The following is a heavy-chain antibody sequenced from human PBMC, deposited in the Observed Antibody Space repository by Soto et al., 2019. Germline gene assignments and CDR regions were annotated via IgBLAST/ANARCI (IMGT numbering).Heavy chain of an antibody. V-gene: IGHV1-18*04. Sequence: GAPVKVSCKASGYTFTSYGISWVRQAPGQGLEWMGWISAYNGNTNYAQKLQGGVTMTTDTSSSKDYMELRCLRSDDTAAYYCARYSGYDPITYYYYGMDVWGQGTTVTVSS. CDR3: ARYSGYDPITYYYYGMDV. J-gene: IGHJ6*02. CDR2: ISAYNGNT. CDR1: GYTFTSYG. D-gene: IGHD5-12*01.